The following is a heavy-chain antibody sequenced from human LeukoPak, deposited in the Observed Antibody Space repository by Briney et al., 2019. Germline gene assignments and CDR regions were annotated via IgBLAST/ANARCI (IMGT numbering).Heavy chain of an antibody. CDR3: ATNTPGNYPYDY. D-gene: IGHD3-22*01. CDR1: GFTFTSAP. V-gene: IGHV3-23*01. Sequence: GGSLRLSCVLSGFTFTSAPMNWVRQAPGKGLEWVSTSGTDGDTYYADSVKGRFTISRDNSKNTVHLQMTSLRVEDTAVYYCATNTPGNYPYDYWGQGTLVIVSP. CDR2: SGTDGDT. J-gene: IGHJ4*02.